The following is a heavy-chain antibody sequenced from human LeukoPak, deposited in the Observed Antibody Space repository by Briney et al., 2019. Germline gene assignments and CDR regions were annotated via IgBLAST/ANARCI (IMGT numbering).Heavy chain of an antibody. V-gene: IGHV4-34*01. CDR1: GGSFSGYH. CDR2: INHSGST. CDR3: ARKQSRYFWFDP. D-gene: IGHD3-9*01. J-gene: IGHJ5*02. Sequence: SETLSLTRAVYGGSFSGYHWSWIRQPPGKGLEWIGEINHSGSTNYNPSLKSRVTISVDTSKNQFSLKLSSVTAADTAVYYCARKQSRYFWFDPWGQGTLVTVSS.